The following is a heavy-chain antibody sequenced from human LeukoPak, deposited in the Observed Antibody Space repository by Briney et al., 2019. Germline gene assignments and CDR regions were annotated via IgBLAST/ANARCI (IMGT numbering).Heavy chain of an antibody. Sequence: GGSLRLSCTASGFSVSTYAMNWVRQAPGKGLEWVSGISVSGDSTYYADSVKGRFTISRGNSRNTLYLQMNSLRAEDTAVYYCATAGRLSYYFDYWGQGTLVTVSS. J-gene: IGHJ4*02. D-gene: IGHD6-6*01. CDR2: ISVSGDST. V-gene: IGHV3-23*01. CDR1: GFSVSTYA. CDR3: ATAGRLSYYFDY.